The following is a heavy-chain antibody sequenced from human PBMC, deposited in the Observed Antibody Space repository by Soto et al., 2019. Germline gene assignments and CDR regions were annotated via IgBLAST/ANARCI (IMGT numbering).Heavy chain of an antibody. CDR2: FDREDGET. D-gene: IGHD1-26*01. V-gene: IGHV1-24*01. CDR3: AHGEGIVKSIVYFDS. CDR1: GYSLTALS. J-gene: IGHJ4*02. Sequence: ASVKVSCKVSGYSLTALSIHWVRQAPGKGLEWMGGFDREDGETIYAQKFQGRVTMTEDTSTDSAYMELSSLTSEDTAIYYCAHGEGIVKSIVYFDSWGQGTLVTVSS.